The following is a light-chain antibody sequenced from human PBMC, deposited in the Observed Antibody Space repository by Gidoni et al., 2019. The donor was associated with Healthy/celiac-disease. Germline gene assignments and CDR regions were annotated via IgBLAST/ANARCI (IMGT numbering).Light chain of an antibody. Sequence: EIVLTQSPGTLSLSPGERATLSCRASQSVSSSYLAWYQQKPGQAPRLLIYGASSRATGIPDRFSGRGSGTDCTLTISRLEPEDFAVYYCQQYGSSFLTFXGXTKVEIK. CDR1: QSVSSSY. CDR3: QQYGSSFLT. J-gene: IGKJ4*01. V-gene: IGKV3-20*01. CDR2: GAS.